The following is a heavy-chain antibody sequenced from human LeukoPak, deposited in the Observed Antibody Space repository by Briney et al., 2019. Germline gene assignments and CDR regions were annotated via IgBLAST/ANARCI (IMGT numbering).Heavy chain of an antibody. V-gene: IGHV5-51*01. CDR1: GFSFISNW. D-gene: IGHD3-22*01. CDR3: AGDLDSRFDS. J-gene: IGHJ4*02. CDR2: IYPADSDT. Sequence: GESLKISCKGSGFSFISNWIGWVRQMPGKGLEWMGIIYPADSDTRYSPSFQGQVTISADTSINTAYLQWRSLEASEMAMYYCAGDLDSRFDSWREGPLVTVSS.